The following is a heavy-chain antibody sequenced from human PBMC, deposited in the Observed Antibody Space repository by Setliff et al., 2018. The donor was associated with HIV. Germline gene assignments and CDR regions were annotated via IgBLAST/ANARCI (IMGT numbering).Heavy chain of an antibody. V-gene: IGHV3-30*02. CDR3: AKTSGWTTIDY. D-gene: IGHD6-19*01. CDR1: GFTFSNYG. J-gene: IGHJ4*02. Sequence: PGGSLRLSCAASGFTFSNYGMHWVRQVPGKGLEWVAFIRNDGSNEYYIDSVRGRFTISRDDSKNTVYLQMNSLTAEDTAVYYCAKTSGWTTIDYWGRGTLVTVSS. CDR2: IRNDGSNE.